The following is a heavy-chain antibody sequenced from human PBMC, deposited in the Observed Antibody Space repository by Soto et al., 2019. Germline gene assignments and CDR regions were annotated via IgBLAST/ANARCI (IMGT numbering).Heavy chain of an antibody. J-gene: IGHJ4*02. CDR2: ISSSSSYI. CDR3: APTYYDFWSGYPP. V-gene: IGHV3-21*01. Sequence: GGSLRLSCAASGFTFSSYSMNWVRQAPWKGLEWVSSISSSSSYIYYADSVKGRFTISRDNAKNSLYLQMNSLRAEDTAVYYCAPTYYDFWSGYPPRGQGTLVTVSS. D-gene: IGHD3-3*01. CDR1: GFTFSSYS.